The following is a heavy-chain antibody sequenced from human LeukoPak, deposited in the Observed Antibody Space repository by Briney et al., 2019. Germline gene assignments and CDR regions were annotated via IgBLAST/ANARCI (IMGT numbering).Heavy chain of an antibody. D-gene: IGHD3-3*01. J-gene: IGHJ4*02. V-gene: IGHV4-34*01. Sequence: SETLSLTCAVYGGSFSGYYWSWIRQPPGKGLEWIGEINHSGSTNYNPSLKSRVTISVDTSKNQFSLKLSSVTAADTAVYYCARERRITIFGVVTLYYFDYWGQGTLVTVSS. CDR3: ARERRITIFGVVTLYYFDY. CDR1: GGSFSGYY. CDR2: INHSGST.